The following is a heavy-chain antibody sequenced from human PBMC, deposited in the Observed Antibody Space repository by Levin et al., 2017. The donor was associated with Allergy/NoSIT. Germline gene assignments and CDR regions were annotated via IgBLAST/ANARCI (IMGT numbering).Heavy chain of an antibody. D-gene: IGHD1-26*01. CDR2: ISAYNGNT. Sequence: ASVKVSCKASGYTFTSYGMSWVRQAPGQGLEWMGCISAYNGNTNYAQKLQGRVTMTTDTSTNTAYMELRSLRPDDTAVYYCARMFGSSYFDYWGQGTLVTVSS. V-gene: IGHV1-18*01. J-gene: IGHJ4*02. CDR3: ARMFGSSYFDY. CDR1: GYTFTSYG.